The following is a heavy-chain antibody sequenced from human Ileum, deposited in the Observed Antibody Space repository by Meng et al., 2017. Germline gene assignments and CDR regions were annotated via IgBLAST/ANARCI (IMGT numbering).Heavy chain of an antibody. V-gene: IGHV3-23*04. D-gene: IGHD1-26*01. CDR2: IGSGGDT. J-gene: IGHJ5*02. Sequence: VEVVESGGGLVQPGGSLRLSCAASGFMFSSYAMSWARQGPGKGLEWVSTIGSGGDTHYADSVKGRFTIPRGISKNTLYLHMNSLTAEDTALYYCAKYGMVGPTRWFDPWGRGTLVTVSS. CDR1: GFMFSSYA. CDR3: AKYGMVGPTRWFDP.